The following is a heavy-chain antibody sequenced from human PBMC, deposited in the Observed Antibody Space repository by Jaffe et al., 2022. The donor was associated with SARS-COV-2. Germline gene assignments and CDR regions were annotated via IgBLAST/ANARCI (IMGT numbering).Heavy chain of an antibody. V-gene: IGHV3-23*04. Sequence: EVQLVESGGGLVQPGGSLRLSCAASGFTFSSYAMNWVRQTPGKGLEWVSAITDSGGATYYADSVKGRFTISRDNSKNTVDLQMSSLRADDTAIYYCVRVRSSFYDYWGQGTRVTVSS. J-gene: IGHJ4*02. CDR3: VRVRSSFYDY. CDR2: ITDSGGAT. CDR1: GFTFSSYA. D-gene: IGHD3-10*01.